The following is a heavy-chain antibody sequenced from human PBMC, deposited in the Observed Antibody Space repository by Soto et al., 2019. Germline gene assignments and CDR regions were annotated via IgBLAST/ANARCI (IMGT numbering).Heavy chain of an antibody. Sequence: DVQLVESGGGLVQPGRSPRLSCAASGFTFDDYAMHWVRQAPGKGLEWVSGISWNSGSIGYADSVKGRFTISRDNAKNSLYLQMNSLRAEDTALYYCAKGEGSSGYYSLFDYWGQGTLVTVSS. CDR2: ISWNSGSI. CDR1: GFTFDDYA. V-gene: IGHV3-9*01. J-gene: IGHJ4*02. D-gene: IGHD3-22*01. CDR3: AKGEGSSGYYSLFDY.